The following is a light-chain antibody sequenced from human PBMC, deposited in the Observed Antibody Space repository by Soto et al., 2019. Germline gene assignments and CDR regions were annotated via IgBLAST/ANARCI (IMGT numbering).Light chain of an antibody. Sequence: QSALTQPRSVSGSPGQSVTISCTGTSSDFGDYNYVSWYQQHPGKAPKVMIYDVSKRPSGVPDRFSGSKSGNTASLTISGLQAEDEADYYCSLYTSENTYVFGTGTKLTVL. J-gene: IGLJ1*01. CDR2: DVS. CDR1: SSDFGDYNY. V-gene: IGLV2-11*01. CDR3: SLYTSENTYV.